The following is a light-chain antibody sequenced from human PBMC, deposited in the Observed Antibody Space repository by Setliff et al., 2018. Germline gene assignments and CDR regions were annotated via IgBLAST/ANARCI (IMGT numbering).Light chain of an antibody. Sequence: QSALTQPASVSGSPGQSITISCTGTYSDVGKYNLVSWYQQHPGKAPKLILYDFTTRPSGVSDRFSGSKSGNTASLTVSGLQADDEADYFCCSYAASYNPYVFGSGTKVTVL. CDR1: YSDVGKYNL. J-gene: IGLJ1*01. CDR2: DFT. CDR3: CSYAASYNPYV. V-gene: IGLV2-23*02.